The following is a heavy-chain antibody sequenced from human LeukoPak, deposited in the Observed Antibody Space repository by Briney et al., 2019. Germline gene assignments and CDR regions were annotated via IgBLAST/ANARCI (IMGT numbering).Heavy chain of an antibody. CDR1: GGSISSTTYY. Sequence: SETLSLTCTVSGGSISSTTYYWGWIRQPPGKGLEWIGTIYYSGSTYYNPSLKSRVTISVDSSKNQFSLRLSSVTAADTAVYYCARESLTWLQSRTSWFDPWGQGTLVTVSS. V-gene: IGHV4-39*07. CDR3: ARESLTWLQSRTSWFDP. D-gene: IGHD5-24*01. CDR2: IYYSGST. J-gene: IGHJ5*02.